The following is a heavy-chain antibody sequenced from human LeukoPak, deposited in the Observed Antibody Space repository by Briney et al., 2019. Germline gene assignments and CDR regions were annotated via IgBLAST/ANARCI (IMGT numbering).Heavy chain of an antibody. V-gene: IGHV4-39*01. CDR2: IYYSGST. CDR1: GGSISSSSYY. Sequence: SETLSLTCTVSGGSISSSSYYWGWIRQPSGKGLEWIGSIYYSGSTYYNPSLKSRVTISVDTSKNQFSLKLSSVTAADTAAYYCARLGLMVYAHFDYWGQGTLVTVSS. D-gene: IGHD2-8*01. J-gene: IGHJ4*02. CDR3: ARLGLMVYAHFDY.